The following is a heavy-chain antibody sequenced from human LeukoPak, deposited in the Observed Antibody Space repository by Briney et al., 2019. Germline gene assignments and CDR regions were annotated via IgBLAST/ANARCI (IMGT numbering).Heavy chain of an antibody. Sequence: GSLRLSCAASGFTVRNNYMSWIRQPPGKGLEWIGEINHSGSTNYNPSLKSRVTISVDTSKNQFSLKLSSVTAADTAVYYCARGIVINERKTYYDFWRTSYYYYMDVWGKGTTVTVSS. J-gene: IGHJ6*03. D-gene: IGHD3-3*01. CDR2: INHSGST. V-gene: IGHV4-34*01. CDR3: ARGIVINERKTYYDFWRTSYYYYMDV. CDR1: GFTVRNNY.